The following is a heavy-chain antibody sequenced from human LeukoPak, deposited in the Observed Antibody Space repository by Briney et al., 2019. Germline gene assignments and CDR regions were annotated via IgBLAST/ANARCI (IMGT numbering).Heavy chain of an antibody. D-gene: IGHD3-16*01. V-gene: IGHV3-21*01. Sequence: GGSLRLSRAASGFTFSSYWMHWVRQAPGKGLEWVSSISGLSTHIYYGDSVKGRFSISRDNAKNSVYLQMNSLGVEDTAIYYCGRAFPPLRTSSAGDLWGQGILVTVSS. J-gene: IGHJ4*02. CDR3: GRAFPPLRTSSAGDL. CDR1: GFTFSSYW. CDR2: ISGLSTHI.